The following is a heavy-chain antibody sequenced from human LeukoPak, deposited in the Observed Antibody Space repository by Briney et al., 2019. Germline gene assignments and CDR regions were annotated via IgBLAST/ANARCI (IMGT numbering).Heavy chain of an antibody. Sequence: KASETLSLTCTVSGGSMSSYYWSWIRQPAGKGLEWIGRIYTSGSTNYNPSLKSRVTISLDKSKNQFSLKLTSVTAADTAVYYCVKAAVAVDYWGQGTLVTVSS. V-gene: IGHV4-4*07. J-gene: IGHJ4*02. CDR2: IYTSGST. CDR3: VKAAVAVDY. D-gene: IGHD6-19*01. CDR1: GGSMSSYY.